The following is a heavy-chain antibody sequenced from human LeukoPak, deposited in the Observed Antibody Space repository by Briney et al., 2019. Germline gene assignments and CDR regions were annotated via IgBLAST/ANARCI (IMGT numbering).Heavy chain of an antibody. CDR2: ISSSRSYI. V-gene: IGHV3-21*01. J-gene: IGHJ3*02. D-gene: IGHD1-7*01. Sequence: GGSLRLSCAASGFTFSSYSMNWVRQAPGKGLEGVSSISSSRSYIYYADSVKGRFTISRHNAKNSLYLQMNSLRAEDTAVYYCARDQELPAFDIWGQGTMVTVSS. CDR1: GFTFSSYS. CDR3: ARDQELPAFDI.